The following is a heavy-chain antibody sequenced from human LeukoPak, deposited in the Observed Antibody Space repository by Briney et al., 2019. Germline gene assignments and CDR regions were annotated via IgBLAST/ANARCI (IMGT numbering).Heavy chain of an antibody. CDR2: ISYDGSNK. D-gene: IGHD3-10*02. CDR1: GFTYTKHA. J-gene: IGHJ6*04. CDR3: AELGITMIGGV. V-gene: IGHV3-30*04. Sequence: SGGSLRLSCAASGFTYTKHAMHWVRQAPGKGLEWVAVISYDGSNKKYADSVKGRFTISRDNAKNSLYLQMNSLRAEDTAVYYCAELGITMIGGVWGKGTTVTISS.